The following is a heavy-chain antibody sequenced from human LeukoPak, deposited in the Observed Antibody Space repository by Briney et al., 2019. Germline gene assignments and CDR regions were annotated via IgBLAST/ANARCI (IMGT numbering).Heavy chain of an antibody. V-gene: IGHV3-23*01. J-gene: IGHJ4*02. D-gene: IGHD2-2*01. CDR2: SGSGGST. CDR3: AKNLPYCSSTSCYSDY. Sequence: SGSGGSTYYADSVKGRFTISRDNSKNTLYLQMNSLRAEDTAVYYCAKNLPYCSSTSCYSDYWGRGTLVTVSS.